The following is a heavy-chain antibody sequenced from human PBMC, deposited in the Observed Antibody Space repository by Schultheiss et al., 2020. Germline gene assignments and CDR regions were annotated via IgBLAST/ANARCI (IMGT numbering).Heavy chain of an antibody. J-gene: IGHJ4*02. CDR2: IWYDGSNK. CDR3: ARDPKKRYSSGWYSY. D-gene: IGHD6-19*01. CDR1: GFTFSSNA. Sequence: GGSLRLSCAGSGFTFSSNAMSWVRQAPGKGLVWVAVIWYDGSNKYYADSVKGRFTISRDNSRNTLYLQMNSLRAEDTAVYYCARDPKKRYSSGWYSYWGQGTLVTVSS. V-gene: IGHV3-33*08.